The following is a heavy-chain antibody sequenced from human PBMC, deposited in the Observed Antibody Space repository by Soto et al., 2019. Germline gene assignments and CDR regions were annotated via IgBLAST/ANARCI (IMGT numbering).Heavy chain of an antibody. CDR1: GGSVSSGSYY. CDR3: ARDSGYSYGYGYYYGMDV. CDR2: IYYSGST. Sequence: SETLSLTCTVSGGSVSSGSYYWSWIRQPPGKGLEWIGYIYYSGSTNYNPSLKSRVTISVDTSKNQFSLKLSSVTAADTAVYYCARDSGYSYGYGYYYGMDVWGQGTTVTVSS. J-gene: IGHJ6*02. V-gene: IGHV4-61*01. D-gene: IGHD5-18*01.